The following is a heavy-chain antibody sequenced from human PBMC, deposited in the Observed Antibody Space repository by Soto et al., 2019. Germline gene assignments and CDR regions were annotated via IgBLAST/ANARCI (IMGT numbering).Heavy chain of an antibody. J-gene: IGHJ5*02. V-gene: IGHV4-39*01. CDR2: IYYSGST. CDR3: ARGISFFGVKSNWFDP. CDR1: GGSISSSSYY. Sequence: SETLSLTCTVSGGSISSSSYYWGWIRQPPGKGLEWIGSIYYSGSTYYNPSLKSRVTISVDTSKNQFSLKLSSVTAADTAVYYCARGISFFGVKSNWFDPWGQGTLVTVSA. D-gene: IGHD3-3*01.